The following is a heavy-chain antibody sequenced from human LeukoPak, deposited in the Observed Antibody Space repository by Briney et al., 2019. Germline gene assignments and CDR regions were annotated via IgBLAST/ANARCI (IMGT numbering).Heavy chain of an antibody. CDR1: GLTLSSYW. CDR2: INSDGSST. CDR3: ARGTGFGELSDY. J-gene: IGHJ4*02. V-gene: IGHV3-74*01. Sequence: GGSLRLSCAASGLTLSSYWMYWVRQAPGKGLVWVSRINSDGSSTSYVDSVKGRFTISRDNAKNTLYLQMNSLRAEDTAVYYCARGTGFGELSDYWGQGTLVTVSS. D-gene: IGHD3-10*01.